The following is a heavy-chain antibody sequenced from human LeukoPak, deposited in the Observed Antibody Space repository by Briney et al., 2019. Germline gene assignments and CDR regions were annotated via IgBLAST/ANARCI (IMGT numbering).Heavy chain of an antibody. CDR1: GFTFSTYA. Sequence: GRSLRLSCEASGFTFSTYAMRWVRQAAGKGLEWVAVISYDGSNTYYADSVKGRFTISRDNAKNTLYLQMNSLRAEDTAVYYCARDGLVPAAISQYFQHWGQGTLVTVSS. CDR3: ARDGLVPAAISQYFQH. V-gene: IGHV3-30*01. J-gene: IGHJ1*01. CDR2: ISYDGSNT. D-gene: IGHD2-2*02.